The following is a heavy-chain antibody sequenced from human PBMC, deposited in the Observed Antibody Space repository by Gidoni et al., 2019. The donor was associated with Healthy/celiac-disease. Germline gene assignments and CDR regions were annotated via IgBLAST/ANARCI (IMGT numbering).Heavy chain of an antibody. CDR2: ISYDGSNK. CDR3: AKDEWIAVAGTRARYYYYGMDV. D-gene: IGHD6-19*01. CDR1: GFTFSSYG. V-gene: IGHV3-30*18. J-gene: IGHJ6*02. Sequence: QVQLVESGGGVVQPGRSLRLSCAASGFTFSSYGMPWVRQAPGKGLEWVAVISYDGSNKYYADSVKGRFTISRDNSKNTLYLQMNSLRAEDTAVYYCAKDEWIAVAGTRARYYYYGMDVWGQGTTVTVSS.